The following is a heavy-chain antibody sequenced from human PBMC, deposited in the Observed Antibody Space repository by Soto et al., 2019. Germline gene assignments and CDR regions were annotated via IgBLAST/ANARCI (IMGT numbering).Heavy chain of an antibody. CDR2: IYYSGST. CDR1: GGSISSSSYY. CDR3: ARSFNLGYSSFYFDY. J-gene: IGHJ4*01. V-gene: IGHV4-39*01. Sequence: PSETLSLTCTVSGGSISSSSYYWGWIRQPPGKGLEWIGSIYYSGSTYYNPSLKSRVTISVDTSKNQFALKLSSVTAADTAVYYCARSFNLGYSSFYFDYWGQGTLVAVSS. D-gene: IGHD6-13*01.